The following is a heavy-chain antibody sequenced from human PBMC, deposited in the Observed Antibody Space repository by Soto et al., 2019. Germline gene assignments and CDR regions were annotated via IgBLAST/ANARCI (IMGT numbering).Heavy chain of an antibody. V-gene: IGHV3-53*01. Sequence: GGSLRLSCAASGFTVSTNYMTWVRQAPGKGLEWVSVIYSVGSTYYADSVKGRFTISRDNSNNTWYLQMNSLRAEETAVYYCARYVSGSYGLDYWGQGTLVTVSS. CDR2: IYSVGST. CDR3: ARYVSGSYGLDY. D-gene: IGHD3-10*01. J-gene: IGHJ4*02. CDR1: GFTVSTNY.